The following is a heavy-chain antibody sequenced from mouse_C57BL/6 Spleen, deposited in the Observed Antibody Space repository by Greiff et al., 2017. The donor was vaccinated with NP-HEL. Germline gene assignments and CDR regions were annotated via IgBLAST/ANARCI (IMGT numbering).Heavy chain of an antibody. CDR3: AKSIYYDYEGFAY. J-gene: IGHJ3*01. Sequence: QVQLQQSGAELVKPGASVKLSCKASGYTFTSYWMHWVKQRPGQGLEWIGMIHPNSGSTNYNEKFKSKATLTVDKSSSTAYMQLSSLTSEDSAVYYCAKSIYYDYEGFAYWGQGTLVTVSA. V-gene: IGHV1-64*01. D-gene: IGHD2-4*01. CDR2: IHPNSGST. CDR1: GYTFTSYW.